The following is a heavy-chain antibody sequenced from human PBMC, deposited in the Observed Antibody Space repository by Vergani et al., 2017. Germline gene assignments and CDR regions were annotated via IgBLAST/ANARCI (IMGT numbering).Heavy chain of an antibody. Sequence: QVQLQESGPGQVRPSETLSLTCSVSGDSKDGEFWSWIRQPAGKGLEWIGRMYSTTGSFDYNPSLKSRLTMSFDTSKNQFFLKLRSVTAADTGVYYCARDGGYNAMDVWGRGTTVIVSS. CDR2: MYSTTGSF. J-gene: IGHJ6*04. CDR1: GDSKDGEF. CDR3: ARDGGYNAMDV. V-gene: IGHV4-4*07. D-gene: IGHD5-24*01.